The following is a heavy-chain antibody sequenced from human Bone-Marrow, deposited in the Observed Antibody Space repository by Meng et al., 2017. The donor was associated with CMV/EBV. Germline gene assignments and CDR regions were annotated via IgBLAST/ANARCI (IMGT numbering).Heavy chain of an antibody. CDR3: ARDRGYSNRGANWFDP. CDR2: INSDGSST. Sequence: GESLKISCAASGFTFSSYWMHWVRQAPGKGLVWVSRINSDGSSTSYADSVKGRFTISRDNAKNSLYLQMNSLRAEDTALYHCARDRGYSNRGANWFDPWGQGTLVTVSS. CDR1: GFTFSSYW. V-gene: IGHV3-74*01. J-gene: IGHJ5*02. D-gene: IGHD4-11*01.